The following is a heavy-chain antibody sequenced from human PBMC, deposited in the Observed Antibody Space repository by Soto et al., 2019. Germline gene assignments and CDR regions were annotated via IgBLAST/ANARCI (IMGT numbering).Heavy chain of an antibody. D-gene: IGHD1-1*01. J-gene: IGHJ3*02. CDR1: GYTFNGYY. CDR3: ARAYGNWSPFDI. CDR2: INPNTGVT. V-gene: IGHV1-2*02. Sequence: ASVKVSCKTSGYTFNGYYVQWVRQAPGQGLEWMGWINPNTGVTNFAQRFQGRLTMTRDTSISTAYMELTRLTSDDTAAYYCARAYGNWSPFDIWGQGTVVTVSS.